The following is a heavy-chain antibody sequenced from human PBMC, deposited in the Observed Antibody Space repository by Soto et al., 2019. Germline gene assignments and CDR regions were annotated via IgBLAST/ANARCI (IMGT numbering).Heavy chain of an antibody. CDR3: AAVAKVDMVVVVAATEYFQH. CDR2: IVVGSGNT. V-gene: IGHV1-58*02. D-gene: IGHD2-15*01. CDR1: GFTFTISA. Sequence: VKVSCKASGFTFTISAMQWVRQARGQRLEWIGWIVVGSGNTNYAQKFQERVTITRDMSTSTAYMELSSLRSEDTAVYYCAAVAKVDMVVVVAATEYFQHGGQGTLVTVSS. J-gene: IGHJ1*01.